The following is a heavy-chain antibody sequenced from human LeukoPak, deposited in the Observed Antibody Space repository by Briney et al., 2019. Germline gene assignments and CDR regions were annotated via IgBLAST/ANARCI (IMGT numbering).Heavy chain of an antibody. J-gene: IGHJ4*02. CDR2: INHSGST. CDR3: ARGDY. Sequence: PSETLSLTCAVYGGSLSGYYWSWVRQPPGKGLEWVGEINHSGSTNYNPSLKRRVTISVDTSKNQFSLKLSSVTAADMAVYYCARGDYWGQGTLGTVS. CDR1: GGSLSGYY. V-gene: IGHV4-34*01.